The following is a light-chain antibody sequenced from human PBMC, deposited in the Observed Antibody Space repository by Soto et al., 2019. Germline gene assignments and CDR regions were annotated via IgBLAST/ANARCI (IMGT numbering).Light chain of an antibody. CDR3: SSYTISTTYV. V-gene: IGLV2-14*03. CDR2: DVT. J-gene: IGLJ1*01. Sequence: QSVLTQPASVSGSPGQSITISCTGTSNDVGLYNYVSWYQQHPGKAPNLMIYDVTERPSGVSNRFSGSKSGNTASLTISGLQAEDEGDYYCSSYTISTTYVFGTGTKVTVL. CDR1: SNDVGLYNY.